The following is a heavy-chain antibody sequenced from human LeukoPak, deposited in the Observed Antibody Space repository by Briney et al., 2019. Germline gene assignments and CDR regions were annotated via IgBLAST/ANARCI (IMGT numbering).Heavy chain of an antibody. V-gene: IGHV4-39*01. Sequence: PSETLSLTCTVSGGSISSSSYYWGWIRQPPGKGLEWIGSIYYSESTYYNPSLKSRVTISVDTSKNQFSLKLSSVTAADTAVYYCASLKTVPAATTYYYYGMDVWGQGTTVTVSS. CDR2: IYYSEST. CDR3: ASLKTVPAATTYYYYGMDV. J-gene: IGHJ6*02. CDR1: GGSISSSSYY. D-gene: IGHD2-2*01.